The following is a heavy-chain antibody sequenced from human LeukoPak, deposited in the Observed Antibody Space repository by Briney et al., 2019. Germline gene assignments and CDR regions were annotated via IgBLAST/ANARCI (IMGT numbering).Heavy chain of an antibody. CDR1: GYTFTSYD. CDR3: AREGSAAMVRADNWFDP. CDR2: INPSGGST. Sequence: GASVKVSCKASGYTFTSYDINWVRQAPGQGLEWMGIINPSGGSTSYAQKFQGRVTMTRDTSTSTVYMELSSLRSEDTAVYYCAREGSAAMVRADNWFDPWGQGTLVTVSS. D-gene: IGHD3-10*01. J-gene: IGHJ5*02. V-gene: IGHV1-46*01.